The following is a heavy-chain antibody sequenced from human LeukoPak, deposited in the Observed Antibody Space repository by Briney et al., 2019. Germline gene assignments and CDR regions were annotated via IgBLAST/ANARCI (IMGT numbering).Heavy chain of an antibody. CDR3: ARDPPAWGRISPSFDP. CDR1: GFTFSSYS. J-gene: IGHJ5*02. V-gene: IGHV3-48*04. CDR2: ISSSGSTI. D-gene: IGHD3-16*01. Sequence: PGGSLRLSCAASGFTFSSYSMNWVRQAPGKGLEWVSYISSSGSTIYYADSVKGRFTISRDNAKNSLYLQMNSLRAEDTAVYYCARDPPAWGRISPSFDPWGQGTLVTVSS.